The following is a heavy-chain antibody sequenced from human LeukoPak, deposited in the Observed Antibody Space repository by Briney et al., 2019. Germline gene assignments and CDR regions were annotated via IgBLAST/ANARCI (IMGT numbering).Heavy chain of an antibody. CDR3: ARDGGLGDIVVVPAAMEGYYGMDV. Sequence: SVKVSCKASGGTFSSYAISWVRQAPGQGLEWMGGIIPIFGTANYAQKFQGRVTITAGESTSTAYMELSSLRSEDTAVYYCARDGGLGDIVVVPAAMEGYYGMDVWGKGTTVTVSS. D-gene: IGHD2-2*01. V-gene: IGHV1-69*13. J-gene: IGHJ6*04. CDR2: IIPIFGTA. CDR1: GGTFSSYA.